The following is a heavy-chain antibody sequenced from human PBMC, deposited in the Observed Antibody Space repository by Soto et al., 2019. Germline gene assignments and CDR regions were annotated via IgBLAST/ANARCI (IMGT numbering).Heavy chain of an antibody. CDR2: IKSQNDGGTT. CDR3: ASTLDKILVYFGEDY. J-gene: IGHJ4*02. Sequence: PGGSLRLSCTASGFTFSSACFNWVRPAPGKGLEWVGRIKSQNDGGTTDYAAPVRDRFTISRDISNNTLYLEMNSLKTDDTAVYYCASTLDKILVYFGEDYRGQGTLVTVSS. D-gene: IGHD3-10*01. V-gene: IGHV3-15*07. CDR1: GFTFSSAC.